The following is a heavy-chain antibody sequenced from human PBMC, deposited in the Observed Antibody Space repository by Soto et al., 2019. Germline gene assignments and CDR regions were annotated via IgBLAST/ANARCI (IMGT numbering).Heavy chain of an antibody. CDR2: ISVHNGYT. CDR3: ARLEHNFGPHDY. CDR1: GYTFSSYG. J-gene: IGHJ4*02. V-gene: IGHV1-18*01. Sequence: QVQLAQSGAEVKKPGASVTVSCKASGYTFSSYGITWVRQAPGQGLEWVGWISVHNGYTKYATELQGRVTMTTDTSTSTAYMELRSLRSDDSAVYYCARLEHNFGPHDYWGQGTLVTVTS. D-gene: IGHD1-1*01.